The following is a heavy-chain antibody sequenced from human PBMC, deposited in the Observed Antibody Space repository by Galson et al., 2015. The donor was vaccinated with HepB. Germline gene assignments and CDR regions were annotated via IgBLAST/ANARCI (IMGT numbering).Heavy chain of an antibody. V-gene: IGHV6-1*01. Sequence: CAISGDSVSSNSAAWNWIRQSPSRGLEWLGRTYYRSKWYNGYAVSVKSRITINPDTSKNQFSLQLNSVTPEDTAVYYCARGELVVPAAIPLHYYYYMDVWGKGTTVTVSS. D-gene: IGHD2-2*02. CDR3: ARGELVVPAAIPLHYYYYMDV. J-gene: IGHJ6*03. CDR1: GDSVSSNSAA. CDR2: TYYRSKWYN.